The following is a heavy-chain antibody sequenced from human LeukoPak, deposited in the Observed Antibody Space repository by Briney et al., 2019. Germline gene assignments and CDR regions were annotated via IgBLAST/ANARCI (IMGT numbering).Heavy chain of an antibody. CDR1: GFPFSAYW. Sequence: GGSLRLSCAASGFPFSAYWMHWVRQAPGKELVWVSLIKNDGSSTNYADSVKGRFTISRDDARNTLYPQMNSLRAEDTAVYFCARGNSLNWFDPWGQGTLVTVSS. CDR2: IKNDGSST. CDR3: ARGNSLNWFDP. V-gene: IGHV3-74*01. D-gene: IGHD1/OR15-1a*01. J-gene: IGHJ5*02.